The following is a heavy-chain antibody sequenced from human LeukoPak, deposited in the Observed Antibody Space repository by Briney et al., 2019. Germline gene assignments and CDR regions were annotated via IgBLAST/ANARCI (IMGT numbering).Heavy chain of an antibody. CDR2: ISAYNGNT. CDR3: ARDPEWHNIEYSSSRPKAYYYYYMDV. CDR1: GGTFSSYA. Sequence: GASVKVSCKASGGTFSSYAISWVRQAPGQGLEWMGWISAYNGNTNYAQKLQGRVTMTTDTSTSTAYMELRSLRSDDAAVYYCARDPEWHNIEYSSSRPKAYYYYYMDVWGKGTTVTVSS. V-gene: IGHV1-18*01. D-gene: IGHD6-6*01. J-gene: IGHJ6*03.